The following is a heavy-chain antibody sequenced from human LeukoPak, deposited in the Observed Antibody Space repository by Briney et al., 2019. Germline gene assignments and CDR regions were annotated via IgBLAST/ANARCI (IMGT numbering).Heavy chain of an antibody. V-gene: IGHV4-39*07. J-gene: IGHJ5*02. CDR3: ARQYSGYDSSWFDP. CDR2: IYYSGST. CDR1: GGSISSSSYY. D-gene: IGHD5-12*01. Sequence: SETLSLTCTVSGGSISSSSYYWGWIRQPPGKGLEWIGSIYYSGSTYYNPSLKSRVTISVDTSKNQFSLKLSSVTAADTAVYYCARQYSGYDSSWFDPWGQGTLVTVSS.